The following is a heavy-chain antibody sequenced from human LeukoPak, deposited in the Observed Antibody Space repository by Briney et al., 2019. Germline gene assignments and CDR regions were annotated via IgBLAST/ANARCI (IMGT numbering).Heavy chain of an antibody. J-gene: IGHJ4*02. CDR3: ARSDDGPSGDYFY. D-gene: IGHD2/OR15-2a*01. CDR1: GGSITGHY. Sequence: NSSETLSLTCPASGGSITGHYWSCIRQPPGKGLEWIGYIYSSGSTNYNPSLKSRVTIHVATPKNQFSLTLNSVTAADARQYYCARSDDGPSGDYFYWGQGTLVTVPS. CDR2: IYSSGST. V-gene: IGHV4-4*08.